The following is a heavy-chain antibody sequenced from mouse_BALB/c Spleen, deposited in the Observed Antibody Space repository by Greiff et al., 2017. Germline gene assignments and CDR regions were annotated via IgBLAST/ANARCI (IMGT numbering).Heavy chain of an antibody. CDR2: ISDGGSYT. Sequence: EVKVVESGGGLVKPGGSLKLSCAASGFTFSDYYMYWVRQTPEKRLEWVATISDGGSYTYYPDSVKGRFTISRDNAKNNLYLQMSSLKSEDTAMYYCARDSSHYAMDYWGQGTSVTVSS. CDR1: GFTFSDYY. J-gene: IGHJ4*01. CDR3: ARDSSHYAMDY. V-gene: IGHV5-4*02.